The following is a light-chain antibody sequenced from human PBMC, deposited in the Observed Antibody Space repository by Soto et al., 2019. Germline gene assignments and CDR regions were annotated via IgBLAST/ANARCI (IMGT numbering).Light chain of an antibody. CDR3: QQYSSFWNT. J-gene: IGKJ2*01. V-gene: IGKV1-5*01. Sequence: IQMTQSPSTLSASVGDRVTITCRASQGISAWLAWYQQKPGKAPKLLIFDASTLQSGVPSRFSGSGSGTDFTLTISSLQPDDFATYYCQQYSSFWNTFGQGTKLEIK. CDR1: QGISAW. CDR2: DAS.